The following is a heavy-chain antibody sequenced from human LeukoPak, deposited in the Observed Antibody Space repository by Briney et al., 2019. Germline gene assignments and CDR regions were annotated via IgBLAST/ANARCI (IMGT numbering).Heavy chain of an antibody. J-gene: IGHJ4*02. D-gene: IGHD6-19*01. CDR3: TTSQYSSASFDY. Sequence: PGGSLRLSCAASGFTFSNAWMSWVRQAPGKGLEWVGRIKSKTDGGTTDYAAPVKGRFTISRDDSKNTLYLQMNSLKTEDTAVYYCTTSQYSSASFDYWGQGTLVTVSS. V-gene: IGHV3-15*01. CDR2: IKSKTDGGTT. CDR1: GFTFSNAW.